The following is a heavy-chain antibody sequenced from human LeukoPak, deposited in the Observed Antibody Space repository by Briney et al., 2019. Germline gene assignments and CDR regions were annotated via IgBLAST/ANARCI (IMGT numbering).Heavy chain of an antibody. CDR3: ARSRWLPGDFDL. CDR1: GFTVSSNY. V-gene: IGHV3-66*01. J-gene: IGHJ2*01. CDR2: IYSGGST. D-gene: IGHD5-24*01. Sequence: GGSLRLSCAASGFTVSSNYMSWVRQAPGKGLEWVSVIYSGGSTYYADSVKGRFTISRDNSKNTPYLQMNSLRAEDTAVYYCARSRWLPGDFDLWGRGTLVTVSS.